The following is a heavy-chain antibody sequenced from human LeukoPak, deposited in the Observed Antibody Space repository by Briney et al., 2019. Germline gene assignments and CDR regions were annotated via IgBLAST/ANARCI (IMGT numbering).Heavy chain of an antibody. CDR1: GFTFSSYS. D-gene: IGHD6-13*01. CDR2: ISSSSSYI. J-gene: IGHJ6*03. V-gene: IGHV3-21*01. CDR3: ARDGGSSSWYVLYYYYMDV. Sequence: GGSLRLSCAASGFTFSSYSMNWVRQAPGKGLEWVSSISSSSSYIYYADSVKGRFTISRDNAKNSLYLQMNSLRAVDTAVYYCARDGGSSSWYVLYYYYMDVWGKGTTVTVSS.